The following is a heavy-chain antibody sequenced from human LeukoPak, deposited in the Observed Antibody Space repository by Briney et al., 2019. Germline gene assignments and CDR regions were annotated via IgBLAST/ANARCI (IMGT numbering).Heavy chain of an antibody. CDR1: GGSISSNNW. D-gene: IGHD6-19*01. CDR3: ARKVAMAPYYFDY. CDR2: IYHSGSS. Sequence: NASGTLSLTCAVSGGSISSNNWWSWVRQPPGKGLEWIGEIYHSGSSNYDPSLRSRVTISVDKSKNQSSLRLSSVTAADTAVYYCARKVAMAPYYFDYWGQGTLVTVSS. J-gene: IGHJ4*02. V-gene: IGHV4-4*02.